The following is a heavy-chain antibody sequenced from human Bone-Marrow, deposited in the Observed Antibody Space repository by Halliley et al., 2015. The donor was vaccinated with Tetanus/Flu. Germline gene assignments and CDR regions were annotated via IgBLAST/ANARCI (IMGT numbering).Heavy chain of an antibody. Sequence: FSGITNYNPSLNSRVTISVDTSKNQFSLKLSSVTAADTAVYYCARTIVVDIVTTITRLAWFDPWGQGTLVTVSS. J-gene: IGHJ5*02. CDR3: ARTIVVDIVTTITRLAWFDP. CDR2: FSGIT. D-gene: IGHD5-12*01. V-gene: IGHV4-59*01.